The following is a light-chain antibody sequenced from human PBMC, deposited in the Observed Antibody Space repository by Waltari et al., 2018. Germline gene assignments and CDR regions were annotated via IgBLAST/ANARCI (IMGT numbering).Light chain of an antibody. J-gene: IGLJ2*01. V-gene: IGLV1-40*01. Sequence: QSLLPQPPSVSGAQGQRVTIACTGSSATIGARSTVHWYQQLPGTAPKLLIFGNNNRPSGVPDRFSGSKSGTSASLAITGLQAEDEADYYCQSYDSSLFVVFGGGTKLTVL. CDR3: QSYDSSLFVV. CDR1: SATIGARST. CDR2: GNN.